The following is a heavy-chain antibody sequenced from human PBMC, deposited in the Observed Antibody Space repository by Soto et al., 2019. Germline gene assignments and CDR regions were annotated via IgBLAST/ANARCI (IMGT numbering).Heavy chain of an antibody. Sequence: GGSLRLSCAASGFTFSSYAMSWVRQAPGKGLEWVSAISGSGGSTYYADSVKGRFTISRDNSKNTLYLQMNSLRAEDTAVYYCAKADDDYSTVQYYYGMDVWGQGTTVTVSS. CDR3: AKADDDYSTVQYYYGMDV. CDR2: ISGSGGST. V-gene: IGHV3-23*01. J-gene: IGHJ6*02. D-gene: IGHD4-4*01. CDR1: GFTFSSYA.